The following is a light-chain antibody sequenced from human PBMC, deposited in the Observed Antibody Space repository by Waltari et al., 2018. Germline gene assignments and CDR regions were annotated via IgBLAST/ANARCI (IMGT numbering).Light chain of an antibody. CDR3: QQSRESPRT. V-gene: IGKV1-39*01. CDR2: DTS. J-gene: IGKJ1*01. Sequence: DIRLTQSPPSLSASAGDSVTITCRASQSIRGFLNWYQQKPGKAPKLLIYDTSKLESGVPPRFSGSGSGTDFTLTINSLQPDDFATYYCQQSRESPRTFGQGTRVEIK. CDR1: QSIRGF.